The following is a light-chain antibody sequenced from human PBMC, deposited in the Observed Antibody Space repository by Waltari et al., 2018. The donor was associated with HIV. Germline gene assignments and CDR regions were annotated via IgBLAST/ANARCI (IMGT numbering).Light chain of an antibody. Sequence: IVMTQSPESLSVSLGETAIITFKSSQSVLYSSDKRNYWAWYQQRPGQSPKLLLYWDSRRDAGVPDRFSGSASGTNFTLTISDLQSEDGAVYYCQQCYSTPTFGQGTKVEV. J-gene: IGKJ1*01. CDR1: QSVLYSSDKRNY. CDR3: QQCYSTPT. CDR2: WDS. V-gene: IGKV4-1*01.